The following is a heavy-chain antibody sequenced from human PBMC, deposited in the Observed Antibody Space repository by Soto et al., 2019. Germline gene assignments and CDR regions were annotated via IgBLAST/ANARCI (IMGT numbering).Heavy chain of an antibody. D-gene: IGHD1-26*01. Sequence: TSETLSLPCAVYGVPFSGYYWNWNRQSPGKGLEWIGEINHSGNTNYNPSLKSRVTMLVDTSKNQFSLSLSSVTAADTAVYYCAKDYLVGAPKPSTFDYWGQGTLVTVSS. V-gene: IGHV4-34*10. J-gene: IGHJ4*02. CDR2: INHSGNT. CDR1: GVPFSGYY. CDR3: AKDYLVGAPKPSTFDY.